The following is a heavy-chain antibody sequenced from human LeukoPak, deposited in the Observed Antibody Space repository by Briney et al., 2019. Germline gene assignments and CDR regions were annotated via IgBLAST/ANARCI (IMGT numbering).Heavy chain of an antibody. CDR2: VHKSGST. CDR1: TNSITSNW. V-gene: IGHV4-4*02. J-gene: IGHJ4*02. CDR3: AKEIVGAPTPGAY. D-gene: IGHD1-26*01. Sequence: SETLSLTCAVSTNSITSNWWSWVRQPPGKGLEWIGEVHKSGSTNYYPSLQSRVTISIDKSKNQIALELTSVTAADTAVYYCAKEIVGAPTPGAYWGQGILVTVSS.